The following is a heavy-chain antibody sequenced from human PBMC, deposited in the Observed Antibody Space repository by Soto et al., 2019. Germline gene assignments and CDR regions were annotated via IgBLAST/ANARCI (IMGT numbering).Heavy chain of an antibody. CDR1: GGTFSSYA. CDR2: SIPIFGTA. CDR3: ARVVYCGGDCYWGFDH. V-gene: IGHV1-69*01. D-gene: IGHD2-21*02. Sequence: QVQLVQSGAEVKKPGSSVKVSCKASGGTFSSYAISWVRQAPGQGLEWMGGSIPIFGTANYAQKFQGRVTITADESTRTAYMELSSLRSEDTAVYYCARVVYCGGDCYWGFDHWGQGTLVTVSS. J-gene: IGHJ5*02.